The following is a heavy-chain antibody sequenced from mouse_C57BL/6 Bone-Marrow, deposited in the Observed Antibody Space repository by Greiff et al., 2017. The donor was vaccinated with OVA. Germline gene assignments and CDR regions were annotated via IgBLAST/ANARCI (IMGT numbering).Heavy chain of an antibody. CDR2: IDPSDSYP. CDR1: GYTFTSYW. V-gene: IGHV1-50*01. Sequence: QVQLQQPGAELVKPGASVKLSCKASGYTFTSYWMQWVQQRPGQGLEWIGEIDPSDSYPNYHQKFKGKATLTVDTSSSTAYMQLSSLTSEDSAVYDCAREGLRGFYDWGKGTLVTVSA. J-gene: IGHJ3*01. CDR3: AREGLRGFYD. D-gene: IGHD2-4*01.